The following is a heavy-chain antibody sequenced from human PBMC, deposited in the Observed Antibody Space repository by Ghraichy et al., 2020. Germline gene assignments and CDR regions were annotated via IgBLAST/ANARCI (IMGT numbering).Heavy chain of an antibody. V-gene: IGHV3-7*01. J-gene: IGHJ5*02. D-gene: IGHD2/OR15-2a*01. CDR1: GFTYSDYL. Sequence: GESLNISCAASGFTYSDYLMSWVRQAPGKGLEWVATINQDGSEKFYVDSVKGRFAISRDNARTSLFLQMNILRAEDTAVYYCARDAGLSWFDPWGQGTLVTVSS. CDR3: ARDAGLSWFDP. CDR2: INQDGSEK.